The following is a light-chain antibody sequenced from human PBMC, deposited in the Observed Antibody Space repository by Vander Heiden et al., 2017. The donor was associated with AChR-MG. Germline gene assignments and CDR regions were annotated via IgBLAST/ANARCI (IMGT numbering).Light chain of an antibody. CDR2: EVS. V-gene: IGKV1-5*03. Sequence: DIQMAQSPSFLSASVGDRVTITCRASQSAYSRVAWYQQRPGRAPQLLIFEVSTLQSGVPSRFRGAGSGTHFTLTIDNLQSDDFATYFCQQYNLDPATFGGGTRVE. J-gene: IGKJ4*01. CDR3: QQYNLDPAT. CDR1: QSAYSR.